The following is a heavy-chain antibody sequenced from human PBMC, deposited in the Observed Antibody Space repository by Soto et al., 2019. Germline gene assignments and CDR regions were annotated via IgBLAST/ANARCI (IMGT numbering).Heavy chain of an antibody. D-gene: IGHD3-3*02. CDR1: GFTFGDHT. J-gene: IGHJ5*02. CDR2: IRNKADGGKP. CDR3: TRAPPPFT. V-gene: IGHV3-49*04. Sequence: SLRLSCTASGFTFGDHTMTCVRQAPGKWLEWVGFIRNKADGGKPEFAASVKGRFTISRDDSKGIAYLQMNGLKTEDTAIYYCTRAPPPFTWGQGTLGTVSS.